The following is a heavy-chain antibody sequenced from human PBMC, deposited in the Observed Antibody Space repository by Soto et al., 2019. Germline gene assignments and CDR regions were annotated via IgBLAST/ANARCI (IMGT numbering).Heavy chain of an antibody. Sequence: SVKVSCKASGGTFRRYTISLVRQAPGQGLEWMGRIIPILGIANYAQKFQGRVTITADKSTSTAYMELSSLRSEDTAVYYCARQSPGYCSGGSCFPSDDYRGQGTLVTVSS. J-gene: IGHJ4*02. V-gene: IGHV1-69*02. D-gene: IGHD2-15*01. CDR3: ARQSPGYCSGGSCFPSDDY. CDR1: GGTFRRYT. CDR2: IIPILGIA.